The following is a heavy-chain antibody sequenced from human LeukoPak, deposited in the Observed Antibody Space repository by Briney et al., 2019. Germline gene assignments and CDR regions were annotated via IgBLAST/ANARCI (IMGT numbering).Heavy chain of an antibody. Sequence: SETLSLTGTVSGGSISSYYWSWIPQPPGKGLEWIGYIYYSGSTNYNPSLKSRVTISVDTSKTHYSLKLSSVTAADTAVYYCARGSITMIGNDALYIWGQGKMVTVS. CDR1: GGSISSYY. D-gene: IGHD3-22*01. J-gene: IGHJ3*02. V-gene: IGHV4-59*01. CDR2: IYYSGST. CDR3: ARGSITMIGNDALYI.